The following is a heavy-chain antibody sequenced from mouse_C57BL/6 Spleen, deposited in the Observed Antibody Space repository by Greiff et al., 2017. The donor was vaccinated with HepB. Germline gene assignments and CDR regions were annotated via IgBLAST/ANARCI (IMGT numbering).Heavy chain of an antibody. D-gene: IGHD2-4*01. CDR1: GYTFTSYW. CDR3: AREEGLRREDWYFDV. J-gene: IGHJ1*03. Sequence: QVQLQQPGAELVKPGASVKLSCKASGYTFTSYWMHWVKQRPGQGLEWIGMIHPNSGSTNYNEKFKSKATLTVDKSSSTAYMQLSSLTSEDSAVYYCAREEGLRREDWYFDVWGTGTTVTVSS. CDR2: IHPNSGST. V-gene: IGHV1-64*01.